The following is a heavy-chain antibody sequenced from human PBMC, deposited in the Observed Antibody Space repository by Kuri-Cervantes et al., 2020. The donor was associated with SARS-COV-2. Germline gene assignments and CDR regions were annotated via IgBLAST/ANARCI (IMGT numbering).Heavy chain of an antibody. Sequence: GESLKISCAASGFTFSSYSMNWVRQAPGKGLEWVSYISSSSSTIYYADSVKGRFTISRDNAKNSLYLQMNSLRAEDTAVYYCANSGGSPGFDYWGQGTLVTVSS. CDR2: ISSSSSTI. V-gene: IGHV3-48*01. CDR3: ANSGGSPGFDY. CDR1: GFTFSSYS. J-gene: IGHJ4*02. D-gene: IGHD6-25*01.